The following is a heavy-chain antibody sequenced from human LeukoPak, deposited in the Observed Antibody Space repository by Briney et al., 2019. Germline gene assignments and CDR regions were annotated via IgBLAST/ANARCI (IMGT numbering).Heavy chain of an antibody. D-gene: IGHD4-23*01. CDR1: GGSISSYY. Sequence: SETLSLTCTVSGGSISSYYWSWIRQPPGKGLEWIGYIYYSGSTNYNPSLKSRVTISVDTSKNRFSLKLSSVTAADTAVYYCAGDYGGNSGFDYWGQGTLVTVSS. J-gene: IGHJ4*02. CDR2: IYYSGST. V-gene: IGHV4-59*08. CDR3: AGDYGGNSGFDY.